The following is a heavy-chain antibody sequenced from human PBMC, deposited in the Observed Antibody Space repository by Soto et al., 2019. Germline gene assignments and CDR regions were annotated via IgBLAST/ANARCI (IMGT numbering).Heavy chain of an antibody. J-gene: IGHJ4*02. D-gene: IGHD5-12*01. Sequence: GGSLRLSCAASGFTFSSYWMSWVRQAPGKGLEWVANIKQDGSEKYYVDSVKGRFTISRDNAKNSLYLQMNSLRAEDTAVYYCAREQPGGYDGSFDYWGQGTLVTVSS. CDR2: IKQDGSEK. CDR3: AREQPGGYDGSFDY. CDR1: GFTFSSYW. V-gene: IGHV3-7*05.